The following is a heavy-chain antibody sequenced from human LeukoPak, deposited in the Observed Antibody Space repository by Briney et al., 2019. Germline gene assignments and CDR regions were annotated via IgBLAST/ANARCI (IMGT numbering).Heavy chain of an antibody. D-gene: IGHD3-10*02. CDR2: IYYSGST. CDR1: GGSISSYY. V-gene: IGHV4-59*08. J-gene: IGHJ3*02. Sequence: SETLSLTCTVSGGSISSYYWSWTRQPPGKGLEWIGYIYYSGSTNYNPSLKSRVTISVDTSKNQFSLKLSSVTAADTAVYYCARHLVRGVLDAFDIWGQGTMVTVSS. CDR3: ARHLVRGVLDAFDI.